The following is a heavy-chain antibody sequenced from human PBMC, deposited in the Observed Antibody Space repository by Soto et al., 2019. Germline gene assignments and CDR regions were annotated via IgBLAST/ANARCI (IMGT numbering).Heavy chain of an antibody. CDR3: ARGRYGDY. D-gene: IGHD1-1*01. V-gene: IGHV1-18*01. CDR1: GYTFTSYG. Sequence: QVHRVQSGAAVKKPGASVKVSGKASGYTFTSYGITWVRQAPGQGLEWMGWISAHNGNTDYAQKLQGRVIVTRDTSTSTAYMELRSLISDDTAVYYWARGRYGDYWGQGALVTVSS. J-gene: IGHJ4*02. CDR2: ISAHNGNT.